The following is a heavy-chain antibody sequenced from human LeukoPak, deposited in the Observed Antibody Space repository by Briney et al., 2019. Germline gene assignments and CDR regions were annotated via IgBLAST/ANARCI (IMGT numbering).Heavy chain of an antibody. V-gene: IGHV4-31*03. Sequence: SQTLSLTCTVSGAFVLSGGHYWSWIRQHPGQGLEWIEYIHSSGTTKYKPSLKSRAFISLDASKNQFSLRLTSVTAADTAVYYCTKDLRADDSPLGFDPWGQGTLVTVSS. D-gene: IGHD3-16*01. CDR3: TKDLRADDSPLGFDP. CDR2: IHSSGTT. J-gene: IGHJ5*02. CDR1: GAFVLSGGHY.